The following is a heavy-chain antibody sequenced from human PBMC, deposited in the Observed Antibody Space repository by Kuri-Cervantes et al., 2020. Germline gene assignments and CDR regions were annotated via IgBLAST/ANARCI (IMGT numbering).Heavy chain of an antibody. V-gene: IGHV1-24*01. CDR2: LDLEHGET. D-gene: IGHD3-10*01. CDR1: GYTFTGYY. Sequence: ASVKVSCKASGYTFTGYYMHWVRQTPGKGLEWMGGLDLEHGETAYARKFQGRVTMTEDTSTDTAYMELSSLRSEDTAVYYCVAGRISTMVRGVPVGVLDIWGKGTTVTVSS. CDR3: VAGRISTMVRGVPVGVLDI. J-gene: IGHJ6*04.